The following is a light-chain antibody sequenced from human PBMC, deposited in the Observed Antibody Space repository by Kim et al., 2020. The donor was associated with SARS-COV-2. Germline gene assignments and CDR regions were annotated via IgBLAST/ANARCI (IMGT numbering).Light chain of an antibody. CDR2: EVT. CDR3: CSYAGSRNV. CDR1: SSDVGNYNL. V-gene: IGLV2-23*02. Sequence: PGHSSTISCTGTSSDVGNYNLVSWYQQHPGKAPKLMIYEVTKRPSGVSNRFSGSKSGNTASLTISGLQAEDEADYYCCSYAGSRNVFGGGTQLTVL. J-gene: IGLJ7*01.